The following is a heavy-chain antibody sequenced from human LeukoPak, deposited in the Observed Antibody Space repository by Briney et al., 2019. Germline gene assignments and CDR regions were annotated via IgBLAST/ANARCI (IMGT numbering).Heavy chain of an antibody. D-gene: IGHD4-23*01. V-gene: IGHV3-30*04. CDR3: VTHEVTVITRSTFDY. J-gene: IGHJ4*02. Sequence: GGSLRLSCAASGFTFSSYAMHWVRQAPGKGLEWVAVISYDGSNKYYADSVKGRFTISRDNSKNTLYLQMNSLRAEDTAVYYCVTHEVTVITRSTFDYWGQGTLVTVSS. CDR2: ISYDGSNK. CDR1: GFTFSSYA.